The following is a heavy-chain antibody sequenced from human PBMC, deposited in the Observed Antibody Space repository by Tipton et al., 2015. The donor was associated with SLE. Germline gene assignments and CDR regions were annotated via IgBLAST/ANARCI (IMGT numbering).Heavy chain of an antibody. Sequence: LRLSCTVSNGSITSLYDYWGWVRQPPGKGLEWLGSVFYGGRYYYNASLRSRVTISVDTVKNQFSLKLTSVTAADTAVYYCARWIPLTGINVWGQGATVTVSS. V-gene: IGHV4-39*07. J-gene: IGHJ6*02. D-gene: IGHD5-18*01. CDR1: NGSITSLYDY. CDR3: ARWIPLTGINV. CDR2: VFYGGRY.